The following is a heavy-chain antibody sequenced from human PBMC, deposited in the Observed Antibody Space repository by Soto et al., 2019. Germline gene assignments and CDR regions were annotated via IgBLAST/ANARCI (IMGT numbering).Heavy chain of an antibody. CDR2: IIPTFGTT. CDR3: AGASDSTWYNWLDP. V-gene: IGHV1-69*01. Sequence: QVQLVQSGAEVKKPGSSVKVSCKAPGGNFSSNGIRWVRQAPGQGRELMGGIIPTFGTTNYAHKFRGRVTITADESSGTGYLELSSLRSDDTAVYYCAGASDSTWYNWLDPWGQGTLGTVSS. CDR1: GGNFSSNG. J-gene: IGHJ5*02. D-gene: IGHD5-18*01.